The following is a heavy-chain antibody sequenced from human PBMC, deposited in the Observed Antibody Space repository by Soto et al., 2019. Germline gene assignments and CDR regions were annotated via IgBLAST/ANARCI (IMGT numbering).Heavy chain of an antibody. CDR3: ASAPTMRGGYVDY. D-gene: IGHD2-15*01. V-gene: IGHV1-46*01. CDR1: GYSFTSYY. CDR2: INPSDRTT. J-gene: IGHJ4*02. Sequence: ASVKVSCKTSGYSFTSYYIHWVRQAPRQGLEWMGIINPSDRTTYYAQKFQGRVTMTSDTSTSTVYMELSSLRSEDTAVYYCASAPTMRGGYVDYWGQGALVTVSS.